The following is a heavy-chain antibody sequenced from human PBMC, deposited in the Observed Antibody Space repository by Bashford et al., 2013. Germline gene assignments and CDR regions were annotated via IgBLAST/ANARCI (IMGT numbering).Heavy chain of an antibody. D-gene: IGHD2-15*01. Sequence: VRQAPGKGLEWVGRIYKETDDEAPDYAAPVKGRFTISRDGSKNXLFLEMNSLKTEDTAVYYCATDGPKRGHSCYCVDYWGPEPWSPSPQ. CDR3: ATDGPKRGHSCYCVDY. CDR2: IYKETDDEAP. V-gene: IGHV3-15*05. J-gene: IGHJ4*01.